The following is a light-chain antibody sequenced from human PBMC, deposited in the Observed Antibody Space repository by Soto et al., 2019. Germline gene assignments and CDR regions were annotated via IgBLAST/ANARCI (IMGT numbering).Light chain of an antibody. V-gene: IGLV2-8*01. Sequence: QSVLTQPPSASGSPGQSVTISCTGTSSDVGGYNYVSWYQQYPGKVPKLMVYEVNKRPSGVPDRISGSKSGNTASLTVSGLQAEDEADYYCTSYAGGNNVFGTGTKVTVL. CDR2: EVN. CDR1: SSDVGGYNY. J-gene: IGLJ1*01. CDR3: TSYAGGNNV.